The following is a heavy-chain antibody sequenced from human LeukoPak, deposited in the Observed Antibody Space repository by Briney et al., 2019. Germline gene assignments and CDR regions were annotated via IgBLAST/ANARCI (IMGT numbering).Heavy chain of an antibody. D-gene: IGHD3-3*01. J-gene: IGHJ4*02. CDR2: IRYDGSNK. V-gene: IGHV3-30*02. CDR1: GFTFSSYG. Sequence: QAGGSLRLSCAASGFTFSSYGMHWVRQAPGKGLEWVAFIRYDGSNKYYADSVKGRFTISRDNSKNTLYLQMNSLRAEDTAVYYCARGLGWSGLPNPFDYWGQGTLVTVSS. CDR3: ARGLGWSGLPNPFDY.